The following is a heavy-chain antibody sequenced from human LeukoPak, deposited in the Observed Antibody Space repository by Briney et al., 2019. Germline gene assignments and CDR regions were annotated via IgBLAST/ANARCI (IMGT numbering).Heavy chain of an antibody. CDR3: ARDFASRKLRYYYYMDV. D-gene: IGHD3-3*01. CDR1: GFTVSSNY. V-gene: IGHV3-66*02. J-gene: IGHJ6*03. CDR2: IYSGGST. Sequence: GGSLRLSCAASGFTVSSNYMSWVRQAPGKGLEWVSVIYSGGSTYYADSVKGRFTISRDNSKNTLYLQMNSLRAEDTAVYYCARDFASRKLRYYYYMDVWGKGTTVTVSS.